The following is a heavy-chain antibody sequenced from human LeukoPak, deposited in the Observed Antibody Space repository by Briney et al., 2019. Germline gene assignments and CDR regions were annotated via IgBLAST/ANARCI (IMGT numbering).Heavy chain of an antibody. Sequence: GGSLRLSCAGSGFTFSSYAMSWVRQAPGKGLEWVSTISGSGGAGTYYADSVKGRFTVSRDNSRNTLYLPMNSMRAEDTAVYYCVKDRGGRPFYGMDVWGQGTTVTVSS. CDR2: ISGSGGAGT. CDR3: VKDRGGRPFYGMDV. J-gene: IGHJ6*02. V-gene: IGHV3-23*01. D-gene: IGHD3-10*01. CDR1: GFTFSSYA.